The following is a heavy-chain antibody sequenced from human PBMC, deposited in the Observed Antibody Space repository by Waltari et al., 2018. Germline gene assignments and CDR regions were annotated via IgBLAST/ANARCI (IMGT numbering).Heavy chain of an antibody. CDR3: ARSKDRSEFYFDY. V-gene: IGHV4-59*01. CDR2: SYYRGST. Sequence: QVQLQESGPGLVKPSETLSLTCTVSGGSISSYYWSWIRQPPGKGRKWIGYSYYRGSTNYNPSLKSRVTISVDTSKNQFSLKLSSVTAADTAVYHCARSKDRSEFYFDYWGQGTLVTVSA. J-gene: IGHJ4*02. CDR1: GGSISSYY. D-gene: IGHD3-22*01.